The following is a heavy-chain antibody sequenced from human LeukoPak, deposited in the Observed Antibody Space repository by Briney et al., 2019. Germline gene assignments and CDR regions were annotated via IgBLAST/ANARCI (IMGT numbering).Heavy chain of an antibody. D-gene: IGHD3-22*01. CDR3: AKVMSKPSSGPDY. Sequence: GGSLRLSCAASGFAFSSYAMSWVRQAPGKGLEWVSAISGSGGSTYYADSVKGRFTISRDNSKNTLYLQMNSLRAEDTAVYYCAKVMSKPSSGPDYWGQGTLVTVSS. CDR1: GFAFSSYA. CDR2: ISGSGGST. V-gene: IGHV3-23*01. J-gene: IGHJ4*02.